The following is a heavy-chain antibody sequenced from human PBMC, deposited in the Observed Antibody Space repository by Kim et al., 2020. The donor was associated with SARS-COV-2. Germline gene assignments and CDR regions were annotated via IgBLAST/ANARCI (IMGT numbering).Heavy chain of an antibody. CDR3: ARWGDSSGHFDY. CDR2: IYYSGST. J-gene: IGHJ4*02. Sequence: SETLSLTCTVSGGSISSYYWSWIRQPPGKGLEWIGYIYYSGSTNYNPSLKSRVTISVDTSKNQFSLKLSSVTAADTAVHYCARWGDSSGHFDYWGQGTLV. V-gene: IGHV4-59*08. D-gene: IGHD3-22*01. CDR1: GGSISSYY.